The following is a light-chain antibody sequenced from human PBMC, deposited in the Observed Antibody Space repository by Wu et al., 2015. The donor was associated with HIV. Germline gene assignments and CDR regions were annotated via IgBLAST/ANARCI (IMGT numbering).Light chain of an antibody. Sequence: DIQMTQSPSAMSASVGDRVTITCRASQDINNNLAWFQQKPGKVPKRLIFGAITLQSGVTSRFSGNRSGTEFTLTISSLQPEDFATYYCQQHNNYPRTFGQGTKVEIK. CDR2: GAI. V-gene: IGKV1-17*03. J-gene: IGKJ1*01. CDR1: QDINNN. CDR3: QQHNNYPRT.